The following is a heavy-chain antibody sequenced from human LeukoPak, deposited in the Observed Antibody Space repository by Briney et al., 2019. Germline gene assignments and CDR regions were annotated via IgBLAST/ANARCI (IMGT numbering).Heavy chain of an antibody. CDR2: ISSSGSST. J-gene: IGHJ6*03. V-gene: IGHV3-23*01. CDR3: ARRATGNSSLFYYYMDV. CDR1: GFTFSNYD. Sequence: PGGSLRLSCVASGFTFSNYDMSWVRQAPGKGLEWVSGISSSGSSTFFADHVKGRFTIARDNAKSSLYLQMNTLQAEDTAVYYCARRATGNSSLFYYYMDVWGKGTTVSVSS. D-gene: IGHD4-23*01.